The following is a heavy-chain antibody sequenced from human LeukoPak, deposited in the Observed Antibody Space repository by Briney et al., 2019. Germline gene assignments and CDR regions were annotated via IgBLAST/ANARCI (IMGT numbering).Heavy chain of an antibody. V-gene: IGHV1-46*01. D-gene: IGHD5-24*01. Sequence: ASVKLSCKAFGYTFTGYWIHWVRQAPEQGPEWMGVISPSGGSTIYAQKFKGRVTLTRDMSTSTDYLELSSLRSEDTAVYYCARDNSVRDEAWWFNPWGQGTLVTVSS. J-gene: IGHJ5*02. CDR3: ARDNSVRDEAWWFNP. CDR2: ISPSGGST. CDR1: GYTFTGYW.